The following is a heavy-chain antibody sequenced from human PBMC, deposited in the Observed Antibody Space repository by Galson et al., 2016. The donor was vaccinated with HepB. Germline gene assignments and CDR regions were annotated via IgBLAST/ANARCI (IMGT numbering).Heavy chain of an antibody. CDR2: ITSSSSLI. J-gene: IGHJ4*02. D-gene: IGHD3-10*01. V-gene: IGHV3-48*02. Sequence: SLRLSCAVFGFNLNSYSMNWVRQAPGKGLEWFSYITSSSSLIFYADSVKGRFTISRDNARNSLYLQMNILRDEDTAVYYCARVVYGSGSYYRFYDYWGQGTLVTVSS. CDR3: ARVVYGSGSYYRFYDY. CDR1: GFNLNSYS.